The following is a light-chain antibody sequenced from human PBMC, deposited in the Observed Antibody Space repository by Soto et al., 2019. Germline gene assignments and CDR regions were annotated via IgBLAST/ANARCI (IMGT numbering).Light chain of an antibody. V-gene: IGKV1-39*01. CDR2: TAS. CDR3: QQSYSTPIS. CDR1: QNIDSY. J-gene: IGKJ5*01. Sequence: DIQMTQSPSSLSASVGDRVTIPCRASQNIDSYLNWYQQRPGKAPNLLMYTASNLQSGVPSRFSGSGSGTDFTLTISSLQPEDFATYYCQQSYSTPISFGQGTRLEIK.